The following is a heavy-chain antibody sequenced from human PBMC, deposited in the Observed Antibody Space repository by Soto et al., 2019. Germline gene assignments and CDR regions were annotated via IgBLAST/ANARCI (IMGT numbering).Heavy chain of an antibody. J-gene: IGHJ6*02. V-gene: IGHV1-18*01. CDR2: INTYHGNT. CDR1: GYTFTNYG. CDR3: ARSPGYSASWGYFCYGMKS. D-gene: IGHD6-13*01. Sequence: QVQLVQSGAELKKPGASVKVSCKASGYTFTNYGISWVRQAPGQGLEWMGWINTYHGNTKYAQKLQGRVTMTKDTSTSTAYRERTSLRSDDTAVYYCARSPGYSASWGYFCYGMKSWGQGTTVIVSS.